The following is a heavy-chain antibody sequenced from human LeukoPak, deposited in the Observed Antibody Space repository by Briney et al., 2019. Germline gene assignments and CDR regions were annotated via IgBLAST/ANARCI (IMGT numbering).Heavy chain of an antibody. V-gene: IGHV1-69*05. Sequence: SVKVSRKASGGTFSSYAISWVRQAPGQGLEWMGGIIPIFGTANYAQKFQGRVTITTDESTSTAYMELSSLRSEDTAVYYCARSRVGATGLGAFDIWDQGTMVTVSS. J-gene: IGHJ3*02. D-gene: IGHD1-26*01. CDR1: GGTFSSYA. CDR3: ARSRVGATGLGAFDI. CDR2: IIPIFGTA.